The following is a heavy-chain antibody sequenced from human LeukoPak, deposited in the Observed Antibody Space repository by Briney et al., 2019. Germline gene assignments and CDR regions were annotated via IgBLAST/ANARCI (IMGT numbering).Heavy chain of an antibody. Sequence: GGSLRLSCVGSGFAFHNYAMHWVRRPPGKGLEWVSAINWNSDTTAYADSVKGRFTISRDRARNSLYLQMDSLRPEDTALYYCAKDTGGNGAYFYAMDVWGQGTSVTVSS. CDR3: AKDTGGNGAYFYAMDV. J-gene: IGHJ6*02. D-gene: IGHD4-23*01. V-gene: IGHV3-9*01. CDR1: GFAFHNYA. CDR2: INWNSDTT.